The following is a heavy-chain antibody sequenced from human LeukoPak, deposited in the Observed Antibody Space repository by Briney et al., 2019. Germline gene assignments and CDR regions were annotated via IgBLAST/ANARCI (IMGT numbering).Heavy chain of an antibody. J-gene: IGHJ4*02. CDR2: INHSGST. Sequence: SETLSLTCAVYGGSFSGYYWSWIRQPPGKGVEWIGEINHSGSTNYNPSLKSRVTISVDKSKNQFSLKLRSVTAADTAVYYCARVTGYMIEDYFDYWGQGTLVTVSS. CDR1: GGSFSGYY. CDR3: ARVTGYMIEDYFDY. D-gene: IGHD3-22*01. V-gene: IGHV4-34*01.